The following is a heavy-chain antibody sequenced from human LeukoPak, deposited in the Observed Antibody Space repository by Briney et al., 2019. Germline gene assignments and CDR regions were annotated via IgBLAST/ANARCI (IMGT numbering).Heavy chain of an antibody. J-gene: IGHJ4*02. CDR1: GGSISSTSYY. Sequence: ASETLSLTCTVSGGSISSTSYYWGWIRQPPGKGLEWIGSIYYSGSTYYNPSLKSRVTISVDTSKNQFSLKLSSVTAADTAVYYCARHKKYSRTNDYWGQGTLVTVSS. CDR3: ARHKKYSRTNDY. D-gene: IGHD6-6*01. CDR2: IYYSGST. V-gene: IGHV4-39*01.